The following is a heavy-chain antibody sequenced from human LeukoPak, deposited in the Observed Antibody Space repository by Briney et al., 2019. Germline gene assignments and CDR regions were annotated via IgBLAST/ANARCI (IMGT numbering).Heavy chain of an antibody. CDR1: GYTFTSNY. V-gene: IGHV1-46*01. Sequence: ATVTVSCTAFGYTFTSNYMYWVRQAPGQGPEWMGVISPTGGSTTYAQKFPGRVTLTRDMSTSTDYLALSTLRSDDTAVYYCARDNSVRDEAWWFNPWGQGTLVTVAS. D-gene: IGHD5-24*01. CDR3: ARDNSVRDEAWWFNP. J-gene: IGHJ5*02. CDR2: ISPTGGST.